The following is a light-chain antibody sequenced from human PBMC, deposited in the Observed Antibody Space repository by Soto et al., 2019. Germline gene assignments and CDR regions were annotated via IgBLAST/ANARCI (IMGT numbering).Light chain of an antibody. J-gene: IGKJ1*01. CDR3: QQYNTYSRT. CDR2: DVA. Sequence: DIQMTQSPSTLSASVGDSVTITCRASQSISTWLAWYQQKPGKVPRVLIYDVASLESGVPSRFSGSVSGTEFTLTISSPQPDDSATYYCQQYNTYSRTFGQGTKVDIK. V-gene: IGKV1-5*01. CDR1: QSISTW.